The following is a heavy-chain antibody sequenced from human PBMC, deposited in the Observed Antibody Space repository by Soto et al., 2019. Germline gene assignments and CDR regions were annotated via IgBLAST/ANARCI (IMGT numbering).Heavy chain of an antibody. CDR3: AHSRRQGSGTYYGWFDP. CDR1: GFSLSASGVG. CDR2: VYWDDEK. Sequence: QLTLKETGPTLVKPTQTLTLTCTFSGFSLSASGVGVSWIRQPPGKALEWLALVYWDDEKRYTPSLKSRLTITQDTSKNQVVLTMTSMDPADTATYYCAHSRRQGSGTYYGWFDPWGQGILVTVSS. D-gene: IGHD3-10*01. J-gene: IGHJ5*02. V-gene: IGHV2-5*02.